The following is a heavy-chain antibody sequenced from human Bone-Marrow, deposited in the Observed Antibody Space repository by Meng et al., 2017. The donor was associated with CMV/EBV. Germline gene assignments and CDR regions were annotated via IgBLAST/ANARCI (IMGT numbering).Heavy chain of an antibody. CDR1: GGSISSYY. CDR3: ARALYCSSTSCYLYAFDI. J-gene: IGHJ3*02. CDR2: IYYSGST. D-gene: IGHD2-2*01. Sequence: SETLSLTCTVSGGSISSYYWSWIRQPPGKGLEWIGYIYYSGSTNYNPSLKSRVTISVDTSKNQFSLKLSSVTAVDTAVYYCARALYCSSTSCYLYAFDIWGQRTMVTVSS. V-gene: IGHV4-59*01.